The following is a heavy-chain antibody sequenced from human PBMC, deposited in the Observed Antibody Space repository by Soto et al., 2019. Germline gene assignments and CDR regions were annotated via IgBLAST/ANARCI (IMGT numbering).Heavy chain of an antibody. J-gene: IGHJ3*02. CDR1: GGSISSGDYY. CDR3: ARDPHYYDSSGYLDAFGI. CDR2: IYYSGST. V-gene: IGHV4-30-4*01. Sequence: SETLSLTCTVSGGSISSGDYYWSWIRQPPGKGLEWIGYIYYSGSTYYNPSLKSRVTISVDTSKNQFSLKLSSVTAADTAVYYCARDPHYYDSSGYLDAFGIWGPGTKVTVSS. D-gene: IGHD3-22*01.